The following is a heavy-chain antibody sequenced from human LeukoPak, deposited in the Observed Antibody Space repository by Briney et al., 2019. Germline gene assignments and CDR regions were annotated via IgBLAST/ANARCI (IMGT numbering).Heavy chain of an antibody. V-gene: IGHV3-21*01. D-gene: IGHD3-10*01. Sequence: PGRSLRLSCAASGFTFSSYSMNWVRQAPGKGLEWVSSISSSSSYIYYADSVKGRFTISRDNAKNSLYLQMNSLRAEDTAVYYCARVSFGDLGVDYWGQGTLVTVSS. CDR1: GFTFSSYS. CDR3: ARVSFGDLGVDY. CDR2: ISSSSSYI. J-gene: IGHJ4*02.